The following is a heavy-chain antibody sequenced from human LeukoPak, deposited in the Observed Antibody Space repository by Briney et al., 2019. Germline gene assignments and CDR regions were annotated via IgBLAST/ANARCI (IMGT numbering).Heavy chain of an antibody. J-gene: IGHJ6*02. D-gene: IGHD3-10*01. CDR3: AKDIFGSGSYPFYYGMDV. V-gene: IGHV3-9*01. Sequence: GGSLRLSCAASGFTLADYAMHWVRQAPGKGLEWVSGISWNSGSIAYADSVKGRFAISRDNAKNSLYLQLNSLGPEDTALYYCAKDIFGSGSYPFYYGMDVWGQGTTVIVSS. CDR1: GFTLADYA. CDR2: ISWNSGSI.